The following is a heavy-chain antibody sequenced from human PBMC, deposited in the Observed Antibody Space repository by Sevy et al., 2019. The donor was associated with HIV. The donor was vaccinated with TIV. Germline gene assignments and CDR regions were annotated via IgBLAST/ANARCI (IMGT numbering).Heavy chain of an antibody. V-gene: IGHV3-9*03. CDR1: GFTFSSYW. J-gene: IGHJ4*02. D-gene: IGHD6-13*01. CDR2: ISWNSGSI. Sequence: GGSLRLSCAASGFTFSSYWMHWVRQAPGKGLEWVSGISWNSGSIGYADSVKGRFTISRDNAKNSLYLQMNSLRAEDMALYYCAKDGGGGYSSSWYYFSIGMINQVSRGFDYWGQGTLVTVSS. CDR3: AKDGGGGYSSSWYYFSIGMINQVSRGFDY.